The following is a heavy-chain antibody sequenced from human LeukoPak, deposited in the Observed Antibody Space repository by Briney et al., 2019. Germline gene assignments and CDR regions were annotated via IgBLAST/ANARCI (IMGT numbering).Heavy chain of an antibody. J-gene: IGHJ4*02. CDR3: AKDRAGVGDY. CDR2: ISSSSSTI. Sequence: GGSLRLSCAASGFTFSSYSMNWVRQAPGKGLEWVSYISSSSSTIYYADSVKGRFTISRDNAKNSLYLQMNSLRAEDTAVYYCAKDRAGVGDYWGQGTLVTVSS. CDR1: GFTFSSYS. V-gene: IGHV3-48*04. D-gene: IGHD3-10*01.